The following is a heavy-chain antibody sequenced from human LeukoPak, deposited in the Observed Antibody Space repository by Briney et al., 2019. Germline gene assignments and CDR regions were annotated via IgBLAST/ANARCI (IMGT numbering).Heavy chain of an antibody. CDR2: INWNGGST. J-gene: IGHJ4*02. Sequence: SGGSLRLSCAASGFTFDDYGMSWVRHAPGKGLEWVSGINWNGGSTGYADSVKGRFTISRDNAKNSLYLQMNSLRAEDTALYHCARVKAYDSSGYYYYFDYWGQGTLVTVSS. D-gene: IGHD3-22*01. V-gene: IGHV3-20*01. CDR1: GFTFDDYG. CDR3: ARVKAYDSSGYYYYFDY.